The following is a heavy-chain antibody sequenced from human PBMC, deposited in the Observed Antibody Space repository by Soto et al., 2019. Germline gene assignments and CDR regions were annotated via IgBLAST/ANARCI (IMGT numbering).Heavy chain of an antibody. CDR3: ASAMAASALDI. V-gene: IGHV5-10-1*01. CDR1: GSSFTSYW. J-gene: IGHJ3*02. Sequence: GEYLKISCKGSGSSFTSYWISWVRQMPWKGLEWMGMIDPSDSYTNYSPSFQGHVTISADKSISTAYLQWSSLKASDTAMYYCASAMAASALDIWRQGTMVTVSS. D-gene: IGHD2-2*01. CDR2: IDPSDSYT.